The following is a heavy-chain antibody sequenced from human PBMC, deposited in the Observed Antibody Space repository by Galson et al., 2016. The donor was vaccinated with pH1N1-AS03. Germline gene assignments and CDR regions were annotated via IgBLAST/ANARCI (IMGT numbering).Heavy chain of an antibody. CDR1: GGAIGSGGYY. CDR3: ARVTGRQWLALDV. Sequence: LSLTCTVPGGAIGSGGYYWSWIRQHPGKGLEWIGYIYYSGSSYSNPSLKSRVTMSIDTSKSQFSLKLNSLTVADTAMYFCARVTGRQWLALDVWGQGTTVTVSS. J-gene: IGHJ6*02. D-gene: IGHD6-19*01. V-gene: IGHV4-31*03. CDR2: IYYSGSS.